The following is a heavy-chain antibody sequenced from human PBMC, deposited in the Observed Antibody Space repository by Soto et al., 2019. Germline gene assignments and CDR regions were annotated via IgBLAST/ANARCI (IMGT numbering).Heavy chain of an antibody. CDR2: ISAGGNTK. CDR1: GFTLSNIG. Sequence: QVQLVESGGGVGQPGTSLRLACAASGFTLSNIGMQWVRQAPGKGLEWVAVISAGGNTKYYADSVKGRFTISRDNSKNTLFLQMNSLRTEHTAVYYCAKESGGERYTAYFDLWGQGTLVTVSA. D-gene: IGHD2-21*01. J-gene: IGHJ4*02. V-gene: IGHV3-30*18. CDR3: AKESGGERYTAYFDL.